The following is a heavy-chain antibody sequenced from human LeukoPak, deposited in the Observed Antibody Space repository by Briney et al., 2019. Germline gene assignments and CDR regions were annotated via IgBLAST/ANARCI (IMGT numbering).Heavy chain of an antibody. V-gene: IGHV1-2*02. CDR2: INPNSGGT. CDR3: ARVPPHYCSGGSCYGEGVIDY. J-gene: IGHJ4*02. CDR1: GYTFTGYY. Sequence: ASVKVSCKASGYTFTGYYMHWVRQAPGQGLEWMGWINPNSGGTNYAQKFQGRVTMTRDTSISTAYMEQSRLRSDDTAVYYCARVPPHYCSGGSCYGEGVIDYWGQGTLVTVSS. D-gene: IGHD2-15*01.